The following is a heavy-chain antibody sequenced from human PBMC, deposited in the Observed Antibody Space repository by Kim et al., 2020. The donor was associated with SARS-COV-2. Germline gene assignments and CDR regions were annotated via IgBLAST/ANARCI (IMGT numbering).Heavy chain of an antibody. V-gene: IGHV3-23*01. CDR3: AKRISYFDY. Sequence: GSTHYADSVKGRFTLPRANTKNTLYLQMNSLRAEDTAVYCCAKRISYFDYWGQGTLVTVSS. CDR2: GST. J-gene: IGHJ4*02. D-gene: IGHD2-15*01.